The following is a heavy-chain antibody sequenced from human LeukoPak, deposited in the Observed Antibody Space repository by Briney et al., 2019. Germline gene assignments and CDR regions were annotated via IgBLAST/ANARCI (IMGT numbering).Heavy chain of an antibody. CDR1: GYTFTNYN. CDR2: ISPYNGNT. V-gene: IGHV1-18*01. Sequence: ASVKVSCKTSGYTFTNYNIAWVRQAPGQGLEWVGWISPYNGNTKYAQKFQGRVTMTTDTSTSTAYIDLRRLTFVDTAIYYCARDGYFDYWGQGTLVTVSS. J-gene: IGHJ4*02. CDR3: ARDGYFDY.